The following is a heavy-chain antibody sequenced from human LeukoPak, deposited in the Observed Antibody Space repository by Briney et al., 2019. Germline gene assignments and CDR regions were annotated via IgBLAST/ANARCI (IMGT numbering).Heavy chain of an antibody. Sequence: ASVKVSCKASGYTFTSYYMHWVRQAPGQGLEWMGIINPSGGSTSYAQKFQGRVTMTRDTSTSTVYMELSSLRSEDTAVYYCARGDVNHYYDSSGYYYWGQGTLVTVSS. CDR1: GYTFTSYY. CDR3: ARGDVNHYYDSSGYYY. J-gene: IGHJ4*02. CDR2: INPSGGST. D-gene: IGHD3-22*01. V-gene: IGHV1-46*01.